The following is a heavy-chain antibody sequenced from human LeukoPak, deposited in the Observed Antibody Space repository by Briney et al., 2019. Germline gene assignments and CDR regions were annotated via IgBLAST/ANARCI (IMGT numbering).Heavy chain of an antibody. CDR1: GYIFINYG. CDR2: ISPYNGHT. Sequence: ASVKVSCKASGYIFINYGISWVRQAPGQGLEWMGWISPYNGHTNYAPNLQDRLTMPTDTSTSTAYMELRSLRSDDTAVYYCAKTRDTVLNEYWGQGTLVTVSS. J-gene: IGHJ4*02. V-gene: IGHV1-18*01. CDR3: AKTRDTVLNEY.